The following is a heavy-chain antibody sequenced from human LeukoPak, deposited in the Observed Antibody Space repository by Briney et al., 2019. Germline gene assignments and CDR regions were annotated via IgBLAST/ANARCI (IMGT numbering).Heavy chain of an antibody. V-gene: IGHV1-24*01. CDR3: ATAIDRHCSGGSCYISPFGY. Sequence: GASVKVSCKVSGYTLTELSMHWVRQAPGKGLEWMGGFDPEDGETIYAQKFQGRVTMTVDTSTDTAYMELSSLRSEDTAVYYCATAIDRHCSGGSCYISPFGYWGQGTLVTVSS. J-gene: IGHJ4*02. CDR1: GYTLTELS. CDR2: FDPEDGET. D-gene: IGHD2-15*01.